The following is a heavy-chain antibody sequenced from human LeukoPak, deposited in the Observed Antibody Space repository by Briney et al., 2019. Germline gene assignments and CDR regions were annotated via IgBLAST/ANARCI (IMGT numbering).Heavy chain of an antibody. CDR3: ASPRNFWSGYSYYYYMDV. J-gene: IGHJ6*03. D-gene: IGHD3-3*01. CDR1: GGSFSGYY. Sequence: PSETLSLTCAVYGGSFSGYYWSWIRQPPGKGLEWIGEINHSGSTNYNPSLKSRATISVDTSKNQFSLKLSSVTAADTAVYYCASPRNFWSGYSYYYYMDVWGKGTTVTVSS. V-gene: IGHV4-34*01. CDR2: INHSGST.